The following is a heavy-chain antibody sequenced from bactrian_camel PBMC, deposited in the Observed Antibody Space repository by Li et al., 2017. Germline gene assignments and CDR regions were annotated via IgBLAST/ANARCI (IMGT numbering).Heavy chain of an antibody. V-gene: IGHV3S53*01. D-gene: IGHD1*01. J-gene: IGHJ4*01. Sequence: HVQLVESGGGSVQAGGSLKLSCIASEYRGCTGWLRQVPGKEREGVAAIDGDGRTTYADSVKGRFTISIDNAQNTLFLQMNNLNPEDTAMYFCAISRRLWIATTVNFVPQIRGQGTQVTVS. CDR3: AISRRLWIATTVNFVPQI. CDR2: IDGDGRT. CDR1: EYRGC.